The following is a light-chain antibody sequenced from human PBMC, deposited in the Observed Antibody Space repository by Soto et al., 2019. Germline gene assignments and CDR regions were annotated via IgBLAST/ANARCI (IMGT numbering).Light chain of an antibody. CDR2: AVN. Sequence: QSVLTQPPSASGSPGQSVAISCTGTSSDVGGYNYVSWYQQEPGKAPKLMIYAVNKRPSGVPDRFSGSKSGNTASLTVSGLRAADEADYFCSSYAGGNNIMVFGGGTKLTVL. V-gene: IGLV2-8*01. CDR3: SSYAGGNNIMV. J-gene: IGLJ2*01. CDR1: SSDVGGYNY.